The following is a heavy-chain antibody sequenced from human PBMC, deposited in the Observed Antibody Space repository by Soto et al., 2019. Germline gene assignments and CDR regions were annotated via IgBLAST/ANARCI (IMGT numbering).Heavy chain of an antibody. Sequence: PGESLKISCAASGFTFSSYAMSWVRQAPGKGLEWVSAISGSGGSTYYADSVKGRFTISRDNSKNTLYLQMNSLRAEDTAVYYCAKNGAPYDILTAYYTYYFDYWGQGALVTLSS. CDR2: ISGSGGST. CDR1: GFTFSSYA. J-gene: IGHJ4*02. CDR3: AKNGAPYDILTAYYTYYFDY. V-gene: IGHV3-23*01. D-gene: IGHD3-9*01.